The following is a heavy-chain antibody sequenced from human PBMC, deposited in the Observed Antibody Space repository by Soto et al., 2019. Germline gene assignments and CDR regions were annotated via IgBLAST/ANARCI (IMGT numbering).Heavy chain of an antibody. Sequence: SVKFSFKASGGTFSSYAIIWLRQAHRQGLEWMGGIIPIFGTANYAQKFQGRGTITADESTSTAYMELSSLRSEDTAVYYCERDIAEAGTPDYYYYGMDVWGQGTTVTVSS. CDR3: ERDIAEAGTPDYYYYGMDV. J-gene: IGHJ6*02. CDR1: GGTFSSYA. CDR2: IIPIFGTA. V-gene: IGHV1-69*13. D-gene: IGHD6-13*01.